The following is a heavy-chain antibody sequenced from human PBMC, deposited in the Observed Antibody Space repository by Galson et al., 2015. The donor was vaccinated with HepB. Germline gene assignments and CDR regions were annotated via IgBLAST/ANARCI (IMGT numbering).Heavy chain of an antibody. CDR1: GYTFSTYG. Sequence: SVKVSCKASGYTFSTYGISWVRQAPGQGLEWLGWISTFNTKTHYAQNLQGRVTMTTDTSTSTAYMELRSLRSDDTGTYYCARVLGDAVDIWGQGTLVTVSS. CDR2: ISTFNTKT. J-gene: IGHJ3*02. V-gene: IGHV1-18*01. CDR3: ARVLGDAVDI. D-gene: IGHD7-27*01.